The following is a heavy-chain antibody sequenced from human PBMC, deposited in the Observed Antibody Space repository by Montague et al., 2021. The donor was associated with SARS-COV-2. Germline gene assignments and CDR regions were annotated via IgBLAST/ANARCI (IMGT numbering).Heavy chain of an antibody. CDR3: ARTVFSASSRKGLWGVSSVGSFSMDV. Sequence: SETLSLTCTVSIGSISSYYWSWIRQPPGKGLEWIGNIYYSGSTNYNPSLKSRVTISVDTSKNQFSLKLSSVTAADTAVYYCARTVFSASSRKGLWGVSSVGSFSMDVWGQGTTVTVSS. CDR1: IGSISSYY. J-gene: IGHJ6*02. V-gene: IGHV4-59*01. D-gene: IGHD3-10*01. CDR2: IYYSGST.